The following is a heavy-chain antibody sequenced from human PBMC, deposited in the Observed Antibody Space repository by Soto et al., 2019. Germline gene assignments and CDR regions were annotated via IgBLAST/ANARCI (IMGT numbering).Heavy chain of an antibody. D-gene: IGHD6-13*01. V-gene: IGHV4-39*01. J-gene: IGHJ4*02. CDR2: IYYSGST. CDR3: ARGRKEYSSSWYVD. CDR1: GGSISSSSYY. Sequence: QLQLQESGPGLVKPSETLSLTCTVSGGSISSSSYYWGWIRQPPGKGLEWIGSIYYSGSTSYNPSLKSRVTISVDTSKNQFSLTLSSVTAADTAVYYCARGRKEYSSSWYVDWGQGTLVTVSS.